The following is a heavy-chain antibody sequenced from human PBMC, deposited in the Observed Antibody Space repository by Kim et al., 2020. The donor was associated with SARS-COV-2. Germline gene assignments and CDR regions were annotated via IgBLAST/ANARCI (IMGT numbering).Heavy chain of an antibody. CDR2: INAGSGNT. D-gene: IGHD1-1*01. Sequence: ASVKVSCKASGYTFTSYAIHWVRQAPGQRLEWMGWINAGSGNTKYSQKFQGSVTITRDTSANTAYLELSSLRSEDTAVYYCARGHLVWTYDFWVQGTLVT. CDR1: GYTFTSYA. V-gene: IGHV1-3*01. J-gene: IGHJ4*02. CDR3: ARGHLVWTYDF.